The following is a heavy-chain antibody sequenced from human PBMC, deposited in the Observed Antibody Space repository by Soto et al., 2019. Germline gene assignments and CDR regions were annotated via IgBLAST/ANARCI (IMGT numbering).Heavy chain of an antibody. Sequence: EVQLLESGGGLVQPGGPLRLSCAAFELMFGNLPLGWFRTAPGRGLEGVQAITGGVGGTYYADSVKGRVTVSRDNSKNTLYLQMHSLRAEDTAIFFCAKWDTHGIIPPTVGGNYYYYDMDVWGQGTRVTVSS. J-gene: IGHJ6*02. CDR1: ELMFGNLP. D-gene: IGHD5-18*01. CDR2: ITGGVGGT. V-gene: IGHV3-23*01. CDR3: AKWDTHGIIPPTVGGNYYYYDMDV.